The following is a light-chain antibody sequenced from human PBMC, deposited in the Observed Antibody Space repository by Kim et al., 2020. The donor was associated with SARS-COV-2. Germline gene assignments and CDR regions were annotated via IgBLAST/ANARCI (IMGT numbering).Light chain of an antibody. J-gene: IGKJ4*01. CDR3: QQYNNWPPLT. CDR1: KSVTNN. Sequence: EIVMTQSPATLSVSPGERATLSCRASKSVTNNLAWYQQKPGQAPRLLIYGASNRATGIPARFSGSGSGTEFTLTINSLQSEDFAVYYCQQYNNWPPLTFGGGTKVDIK. CDR2: GAS. V-gene: IGKV3-15*01.